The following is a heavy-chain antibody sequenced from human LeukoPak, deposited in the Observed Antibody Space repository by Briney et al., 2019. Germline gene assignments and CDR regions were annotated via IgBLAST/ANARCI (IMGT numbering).Heavy chain of an antibody. J-gene: IGHJ6*02. CDR3: AKDSSGYYRYNYGMDV. CDR2: ISGSGGST. V-gene: IGHV3-23*01. Sequence: PGGSLRLSCAASGFTFSNYAMSRVRQAPGKGLEWVSAISGSGGSTYYADSVKGRFTISRDHSKNTLYLQMNSLRAEDTAVYYCAKDSSGYYRYNYGMDVWGQGTTVTVSS. CDR1: GFTFSNYA. D-gene: IGHD3-22*01.